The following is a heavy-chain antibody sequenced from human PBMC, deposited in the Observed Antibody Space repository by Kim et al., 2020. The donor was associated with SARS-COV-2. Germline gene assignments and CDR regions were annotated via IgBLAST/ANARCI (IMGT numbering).Heavy chain of an antibody. V-gene: IGHV3-48*03. CDR2: ISKSGNSI. CDR3: AREVVVTPDAFDI. J-gene: IGHJ3*02. Sequence: GGSLRLSCAASGFTLTSYEMNWVRQAPGKGLEWVSYISKSGNSIYYADSVKGRFTISRDNAKNSLYLQMNSLRAEDTAVYYCAREVVVTPDAFDIWGQGTMVNVSS. CDR1: GFTLTSYE. D-gene: IGHD3-22*01.